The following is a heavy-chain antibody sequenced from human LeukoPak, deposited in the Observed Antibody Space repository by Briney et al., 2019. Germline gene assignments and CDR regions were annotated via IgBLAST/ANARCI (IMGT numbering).Heavy chain of an antibody. J-gene: IGHJ6*04. V-gene: IGHV3-23*01. D-gene: IGHD2-21*01. CDR1: GFTFSSYA. Sequence: PGGSLGLSCAASGFTFSSYAMTWVRQAPGKGLEWISAVSYDITRTFYADSVKGRFAISRGNSRNTLFLQMNSLRADDTAVYYCARPGCGGNCYYRMDVWGKGTTVTVSS. CDR2: VSYDITRT. CDR3: ARPGCGGNCYYRMDV.